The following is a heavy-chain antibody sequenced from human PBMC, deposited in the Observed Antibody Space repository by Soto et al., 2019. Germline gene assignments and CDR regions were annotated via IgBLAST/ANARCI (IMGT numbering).Heavy chain of an antibody. J-gene: IGHJ6*02. D-gene: IGHD1-26*01. CDR2: IYHGDSDT. V-gene: IGHV5-51*01. CDR1: GYSFTSYW. Sequence: GESLKISCKGSGYSFTSYWIGWVRQMPGKGLEWMGIIYHGDSDTRYSPSFQGQVTISADKSTSTAYLQWSSLKASDTAMYYCARNGGVGPLHYYYGMDVWGQGTTVTVSS. CDR3: ARNGGVGPLHYYYGMDV.